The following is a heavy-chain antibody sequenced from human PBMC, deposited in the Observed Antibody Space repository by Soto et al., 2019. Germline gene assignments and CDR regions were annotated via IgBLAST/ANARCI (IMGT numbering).Heavy chain of an antibody. CDR1: GFTFSSYA. CDR3: ARDASGSWYFDY. Sequence: GGSLRLSCAASGFTFSSYAMHWVRQAPGKGLEWVAVISYDGSNKYYADSVKGRFTISRDNSKNTLYLQMNSLRAEDTAVYYCARDASGSWYFDYWGQGTLVTVSS. D-gene: IGHD6-13*01. CDR2: ISYDGSNK. V-gene: IGHV3-30-3*01. J-gene: IGHJ4*02.